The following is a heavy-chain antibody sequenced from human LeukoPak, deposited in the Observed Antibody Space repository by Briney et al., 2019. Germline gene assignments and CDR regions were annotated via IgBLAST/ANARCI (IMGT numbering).Heavy chain of an antibody. CDR3: AKDLRGGSYYDLDY. Sequence: GGSLRLSCAASGFTFSSYAMSWVRQAPGKGLEWVSAISGSGGSTYYADSVKGRVTISRDNSKNTLYLQMNSLRAEDTAVYYCAKDLRGGSYYDLDYWGQGTLVTVSS. D-gene: IGHD1-26*01. CDR2: ISGSGGST. V-gene: IGHV3-23*01. J-gene: IGHJ4*02. CDR1: GFTFSSYA.